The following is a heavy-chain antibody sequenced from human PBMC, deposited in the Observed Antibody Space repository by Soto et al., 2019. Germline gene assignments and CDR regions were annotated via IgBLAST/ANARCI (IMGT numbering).Heavy chain of an antibody. CDR1: GFTFSSYW. CDR3: AREMVDCNGGSCYLYYYYVMDV. V-gene: IGHV3-74*03. Sequence: PGGSLRLSCAASGFTFSSYWMHWVRQAPGKGLVWVSRINFDGSTTSYADSVKGRFTISRDNAKNTLYLQMNSLRAEDTAVYYCAREMVDCNGGSCYLYYYYVMDVWGQGTTVTVSS. CDR2: INFDGSTT. J-gene: IGHJ6*02. D-gene: IGHD2-15*01.